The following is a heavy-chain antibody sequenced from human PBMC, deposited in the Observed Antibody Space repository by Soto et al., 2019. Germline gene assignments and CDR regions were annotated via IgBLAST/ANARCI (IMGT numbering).Heavy chain of an antibody. J-gene: IGHJ4*02. Sequence: QVQLQESGPGLVKPSQTLSLTCSVSGGSINSDEYYWTWIRQPPGGGLEWIGHVYYTGSTSYSPSLKSRLTISVDTSKNQFSLRLYSVNAADTAVYYCARDRSNSPDLFDSWGQGTLVTVSS. CDR1: GGSINSDEYY. CDR3: ARDRSNSPDLFDS. CDR2: VYYTGST. V-gene: IGHV4-30-4*01. D-gene: IGHD1-1*01.